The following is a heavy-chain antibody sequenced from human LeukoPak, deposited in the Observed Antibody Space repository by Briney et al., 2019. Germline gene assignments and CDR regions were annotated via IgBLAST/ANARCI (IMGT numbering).Heavy chain of an antibody. CDR1: GGSVSGYY. D-gene: IGHD6-6*01. CDR3: ARDREYSSSGLVWFDP. Sequence: PSETLFLTCTVSGGSVSGYYWSWIRQPPGEGPEWIGYIYYSGSTNYNPSLKSRVTISVDTSENQFSLKLTSVTAADTAVYYCARDREYSSSGLVWFDPWGHGILVTVSS. V-gene: IGHV4-59*02. J-gene: IGHJ5*02. CDR2: IYYSGST.